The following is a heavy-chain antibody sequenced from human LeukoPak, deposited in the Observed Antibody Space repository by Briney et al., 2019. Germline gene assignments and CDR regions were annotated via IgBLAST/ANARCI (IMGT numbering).Heavy chain of an antibody. V-gene: IGHV3-53*01. CDR1: GFTVSSNY. Sequence: GGSLRLSCAASGFTVSSNYMSWVRQAPGKGLEWVSVIYSGGSTYYADSVKGRFTISRDNSKNTLYLQMNRLRAEDTAVYYCAKDIQKSGNYYVYFDYWDQGTLVTVSS. D-gene: IGHD1-26*01. CDR2: IYSGGST. CDR3: AKDIQKSGNYYVYFDY. J-gene: IGHJ4*02.